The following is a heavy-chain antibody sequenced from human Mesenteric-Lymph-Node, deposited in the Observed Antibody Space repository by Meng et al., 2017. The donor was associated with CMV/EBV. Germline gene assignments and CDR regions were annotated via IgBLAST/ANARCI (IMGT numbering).Heavy chain of an antibody. V-gene: IGHV3-21*06. D-gene: IGHD3-3*01. Sequence: GESLKISCAASGFSFSSYNMNWVRQLPGKGLEWVSFISRSGSSIYYADSVKGRFTISRDNAKNSLYLQMDSLRAEDTAVYYCAKRAYYDFWSGYYDDAFDIWGQGTMVTVSS. J-gene: IGHJ3*02. CDR2: ISRSGSSI. CDR1: GFSFSSYN. CDR3: AKRAYYDFWSGYYDDAFDI.